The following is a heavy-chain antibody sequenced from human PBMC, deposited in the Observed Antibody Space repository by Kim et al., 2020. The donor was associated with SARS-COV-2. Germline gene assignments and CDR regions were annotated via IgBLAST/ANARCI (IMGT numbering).Heavy chain of an antibody. CDR2: IYYSGST. CDR3: ARLGAWWFDP. CDR1: GGSISSSSYY. Sequence: SETLSLTCTVSGGSISSSSYYWGWIRQPPGKGLEWIGSIYYSGSTYYNPSLKSRVTISVDTSKNQFSLKLSSVTAADTAVYYCARLGAWWFDPWGQGTLVTVSS. V-gene: IGHV4-39*01. J-gene: IGHJ5*02.